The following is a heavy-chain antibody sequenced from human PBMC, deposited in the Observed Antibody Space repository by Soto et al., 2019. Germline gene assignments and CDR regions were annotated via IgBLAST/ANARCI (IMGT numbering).Heavy chain of an antibody. Sequence: EVQLLESGGGLVQPGGSLRLSCAASGFTFSSYAMSWVRQAPGKGLEWVSAISGSGGSTYYADSVKGRFTISRDNSKNALYLQMNSLRAEDTAVYYCAKDVGNIVVVVADTPFDAFDIWGQGTMVTVSS. CDR3: AKDVGNIVVVVADTPFDAFDI. D-gene: IGHD2-15*01. CDR2: ISGSGGST. J-gene: IGHJ3*02. CDR1: GFTFSSYA. V-gene: IGHV3-23*01.